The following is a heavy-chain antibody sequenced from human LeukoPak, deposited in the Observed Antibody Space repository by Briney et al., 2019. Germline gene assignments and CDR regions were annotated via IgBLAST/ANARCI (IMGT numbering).Heavy chain of an antibody. Sequence: SVKVSCKASGGTFSSYAISWVRQAPGQGLEWMGGIIPIFGTANYAQKFQGRVTITADESTSTAYMELSSLRSEDTAVYYCASQRSGYDSSGYYSYYFDYWGQGTLVTVSS. J-gene: IGHJ4*02. D-gene: IGHD3-22*01. CDR2: IIPIFGTA. CDR1: GGTFSSYA. CDR3: ASQRSGYDSSGYYSYYFDY. V-gene: IGHV1-69*13.